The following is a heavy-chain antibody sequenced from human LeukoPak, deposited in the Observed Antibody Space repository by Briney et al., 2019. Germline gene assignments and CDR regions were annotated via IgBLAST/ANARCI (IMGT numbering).Heavy chain of an antibody. J-gene: IGHJ3*01. CDR3: AKDIGRRIFGVAYDAFHV. V-gene: IGHV3-30*02. CDR2: MRNDGSQI. D-gene: IGHD3-3*01. CDR1: GFTFSDYD. Sequence: PGGSLRLSCVALGFTFSDYDMHWVRQDPGKGLEWVASMRNDGSQIYYADSVKGRFTISRDNSKNTLYLQMNRLRVEDTAIYYCAKDIGRRIFGVAYDAFHVWGQGTMVTVSS.